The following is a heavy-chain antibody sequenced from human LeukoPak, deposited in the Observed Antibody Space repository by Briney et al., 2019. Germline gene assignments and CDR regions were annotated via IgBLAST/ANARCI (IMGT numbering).Heavy chain of an antibody. CDR1: GGPISSYY. CDR2: IYYSGST. D-gene: IGHD6-19*01. J-gene: IGHJ4*02. CDR3: ARAVAGTFDY. V-gene: IGHV4-59*08. Sequence: SETLSLTCTVSGGPISSYYWSWIRQPPAKGLEWIGYIYYSGSTNYNPSLKSRVTISVDTSKNQFSLKLSSVTAADTAVYYCARAVAGTFDYWGQGTLVTVSS.